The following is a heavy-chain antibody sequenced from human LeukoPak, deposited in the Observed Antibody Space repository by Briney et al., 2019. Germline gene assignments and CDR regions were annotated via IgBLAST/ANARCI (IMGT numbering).Heavy chain of an antibody. CDR1: GYTFTSYG. J-gene: IGHJ6*03. CDR3: ARVSESDYDFWSGYHYYYYMDV. D-gene: IGHD3-3*01. CDR2: ISAYNGNT. Sequence: ASVKVSCKASGYTFTSYGISWVRQVPGQGLEWMGWISAYNGNTNYAQKLQGRVTMTTDTSTSTAYMELRSLRSDDTAVYYCARVSESDYDFWSGYHYYYYMDVWGKGTTVTVSS. V-gene: IGHV1-18*01.